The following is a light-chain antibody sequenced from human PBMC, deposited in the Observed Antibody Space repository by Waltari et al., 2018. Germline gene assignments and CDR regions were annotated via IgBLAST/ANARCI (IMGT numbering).Light chain of an antibody. CDR3: HHYYIPPLT. CDR2: LAS. J-gene: IGKJ5*01. CDR1: QSLFSTSNSKTY. Sequence: DIVMTQSPDFLAVSLGERATINCKSSQSLFSTSNSKTYISWYQQKPGQPPKLLIYLASTRGSGVPDRFSGSGSGTDFTLTISSLQAEDVAVYYCHHYYIPPLTFGQGTRLEIK. V-gene: IGKV4-1*01.